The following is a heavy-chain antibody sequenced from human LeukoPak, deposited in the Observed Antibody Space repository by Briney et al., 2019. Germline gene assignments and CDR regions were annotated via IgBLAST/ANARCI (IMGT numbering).Heavy chain of an antibody. J-gene: IGHJ4*02. D-gene: IGHD2/OR15-2a*01. V-gene: IGHV1-18*01. CDR3: ARGSMMYFDF. CDR1: GYAFTSYG. CDR2: ISAYNGDT. Sequence: ASVKVSCKASGYAFTSYGLTWVRQAPGQGLEWMGWISAYNGDTNYAQKFQGRVTMTTDTSTSTAYMELRRLRSDDTAVYHCARGSMMYFDFWGQGTLVTVSS.